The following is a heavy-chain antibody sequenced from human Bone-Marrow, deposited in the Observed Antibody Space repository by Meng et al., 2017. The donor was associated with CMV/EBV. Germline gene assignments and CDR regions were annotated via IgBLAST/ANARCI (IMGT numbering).Heavy chain of an antibody. V-gene: IGHV4-59*12. CDR3: ARVGTGYYGSGSYLYYFDY. CDR2: IYYSGST. CDR1: GGSISSYY. Sequence: SETLSLTCTVSGGSISSYYWSWIRQPPGKGLEWIGYIYYSGSTNYNPSLKSRVTISVDTSKNQFSLKLSSVTAADTAMYYCARVGTGYYGSGSYLYYFDYWGPGTLVTVSS. D-gene: IGHD3-10*01. J-gene: IGHJ4*02.